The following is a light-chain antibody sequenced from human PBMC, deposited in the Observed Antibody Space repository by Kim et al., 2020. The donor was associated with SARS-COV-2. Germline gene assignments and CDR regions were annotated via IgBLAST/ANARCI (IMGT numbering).Light chain of an antibody. J-gene: IGLJ2*01. CDR1: SSNIGAGYD. CDR3: QSYDSSLSAHVV. V-gene: IGLV1-40*01. Sequence: VTISCTVSSSNIGAGYDVHWYQQLPGTAPKLLIYGNSNRPSGVPDRFSGSKSGTSASLAITGLQAEDEADYYCQSYDSSLSAHVVFGGGTQLTVL. CDR2: GNS.